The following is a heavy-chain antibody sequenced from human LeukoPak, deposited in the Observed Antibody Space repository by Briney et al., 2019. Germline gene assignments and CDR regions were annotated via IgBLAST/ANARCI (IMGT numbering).Heavy chain of an antibody. CDR2: IYYSGST. CDR3: ARHGYDSSGYYSYYFDY. J-gene: IGHJ4*02. Sequence: PSETLSLTCTVSGGSISSSSYYWGWIRQPPGKGLEWIGSIYYSGSTYYNPSLKSRVTISVDTSKNQFPLKLSSVTAADTAVYYCARHGYDSSGYYSYYFDYWGQGTLVTVSS. CDR1: GGSISSSSYY. V-gene: IGHV4-39*01. D-gene: IGHD3-22*01.